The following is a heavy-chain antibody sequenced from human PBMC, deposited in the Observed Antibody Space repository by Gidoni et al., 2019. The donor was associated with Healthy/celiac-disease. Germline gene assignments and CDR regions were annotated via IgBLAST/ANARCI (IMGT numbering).Heavy chain of an antibody. CDR1: GYTFTGYY. V-gene: IGHV1-2*02. J-gene: IGHJ3*02. CDR3: ARVRGVWGSDAFDI. Sequence: QVQLVQSGAEVKKHGASVKVSCKASGYTFTGYYMHWVRQAPGQGLEWMGWINPNSGGTNYAQKFQGRVTMTRDTSISTAYMELGRLRSDDTAVYYCARVRGVWGSDAFDIWGQGTMVTVSS. CDR2: INPNSGGT. D-gene: IGHD3-10*01.